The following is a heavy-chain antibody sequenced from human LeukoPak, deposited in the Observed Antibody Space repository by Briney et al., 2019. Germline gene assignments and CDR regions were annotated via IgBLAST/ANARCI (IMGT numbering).Heavy chain of an antibody. CDR1: GYSFTPSA. V-gene: IGHV1-8*01. Sequence: SCPPSGYSFTPSAINRVGYASGQGLDWMGWMNPNSGDTGYAQRFQGRVTMTRSTSISTAYMELSSLRSEDTAVYYCARNVRDTGTFDYWGQGTLVTVSS. CDR3: ARNVRDTGTFDY. D-gene: IGHD5-18*01. CDR2: MNPNSGDT. J-gene: IGHJ4*02.